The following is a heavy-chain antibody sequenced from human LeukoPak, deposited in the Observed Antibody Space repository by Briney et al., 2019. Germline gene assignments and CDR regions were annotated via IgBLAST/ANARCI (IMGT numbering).Heavy chain of an antibody. V-gene: IGHV3-23*01. J-gene: IGHJ5*02. CDR3: AKGPMVITNNWFDP. Sequence: GGSLRLSCAASGFIFSSYAMSWVRPATGKGLEWVSTVSGSGGTTYYVDSVKGRFTISRDNSKNTLYLQMNSLRAEDTAVYYCAKGPMVITNNWFDPWGQGTQVTVSS. CDR2: VSGSGGTT. D-gene: IGHD3-22*01. CDR1: GFIFSSYA.